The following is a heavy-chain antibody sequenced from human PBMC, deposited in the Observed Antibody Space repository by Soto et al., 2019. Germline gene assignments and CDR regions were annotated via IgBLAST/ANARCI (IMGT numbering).Heavy chain of an antibody. J-gene: IGHJ6*02. D-gene: IGHD3-10*01. Sequence: QVQLVQSGAEVKKPGASVKVSCKASGYTFTSYAMHWVRQAPGQRLEWMGWINAGNGNTKYSQKFQGRVTITRDTSASTAYLELSSLRSEDTAVYYCASSRITMVPYGMDVWGQGTTVTVSS. CDR1: GYTFTSYA. V-gene: IGHV1-3*01. CDR2: INAGNGNT. CDR3: ASSRITMVPYGMDV.